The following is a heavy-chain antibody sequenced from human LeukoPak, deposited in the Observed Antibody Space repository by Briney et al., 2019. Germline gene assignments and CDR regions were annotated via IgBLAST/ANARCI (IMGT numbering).Heavy chain of an antibody. CDR3: ANIVGATAHDY. D-gene: IGHD1-26*01. CDR2: ISGSGGST. J-gene: IGHJ4*02. V-gene: IGHV3-23*01. CDR1: GGTFSSYA. Sequence: SCKASGGTFSSYAMSWVRQAPGKGLEWVSAISGSGGSTYYADSVKGRFTISRDNSKNTLYLQMNSLRAEDTAVYYCANIVGATAHDYWGQGTLVTVSS.